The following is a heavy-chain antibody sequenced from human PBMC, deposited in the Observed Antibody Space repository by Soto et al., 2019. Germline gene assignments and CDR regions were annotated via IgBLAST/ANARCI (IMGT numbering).Heavy chain of an antibody. J-gene: IGHJ5*02. D-gene: IGHD2-21*02. Sequence: QVQLVQSGAEVKKPGSSVKVSCKASGGTFGSYAISWVRQAPGQGLEWMGGIIPIFGTANYAQKFQGRVTITADESTSTAYMELSSLRSEDTAVYYCAREIGSVVVTGLWFAPWGQGTLVTVSS. CDR2: IIPIFGTA. V-gene: IGHV1-69*01. CDR1: GGTFGSYA. CDR3: AREIGSVVVTGLWFAP.